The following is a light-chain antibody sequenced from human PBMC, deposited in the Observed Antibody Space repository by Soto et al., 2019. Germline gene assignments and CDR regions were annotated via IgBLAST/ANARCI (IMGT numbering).Light chain of an antibody. V-gene: IGKV1-5*03. Sequence: DILMTQSPSTLSASVGDRVIITCRASQTINTWLAWYQQKPGKAPKLLIYKASTLYSGVPSRFSGSGSGTEFTLTISSLQPDDFATYSCQQYENYPYTFGQGTKVDIK. CDR1: QTINTW. J-gene: IGKJ2*01. CDR3: QQYENYPYT. CDR2: KAS.